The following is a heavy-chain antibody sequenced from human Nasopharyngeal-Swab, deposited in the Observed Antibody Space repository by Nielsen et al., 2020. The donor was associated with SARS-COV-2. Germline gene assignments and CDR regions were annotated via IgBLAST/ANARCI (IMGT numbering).Heavy chain of an antibody. Sequence: VRQAPGKGLEWVSRIKSKTDGGTTDYTAPLKGRFTISRDDSKNTLYLQMNSLKIEDTAVYYCTTDRYSSSWYNAINYWGQGTLVTVSS. CDR3: TTDRYSSSWYNAINY. CDR2: IKSKTDGGTT. V-gene: IGHV3-15*01. D-gene: IGHD6-13*01. J-gene: IGHJ4*02.